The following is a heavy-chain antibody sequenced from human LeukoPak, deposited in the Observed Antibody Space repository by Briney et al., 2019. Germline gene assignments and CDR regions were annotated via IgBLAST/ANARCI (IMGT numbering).Heavy chain of an antibody. V-gene: IGHV1-69*01. CDR2: IIPIFGTA. J-gene: IGHJ4*02. D-gene: IGHD5-24*01. Sequence: SVKVSCKASGGTFSSYAISWVRQAPGQGLEWMGGIIPIFGTANYAQKFQGRVTITADESTSTAYMELSSLRSEDTAVYYCARDGAEYIEMATLKFDYWGQGTLVTVSS. CDR3: ARDGAEYIEMATLKFDY. CDR1: GGTFSSYA.